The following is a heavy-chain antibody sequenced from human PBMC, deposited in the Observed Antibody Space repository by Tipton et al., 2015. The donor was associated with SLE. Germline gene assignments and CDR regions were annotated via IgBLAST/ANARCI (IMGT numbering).Heavy chain of an antibody. J-gene: IGHJ6*03. CDR1: GGPISSHF. CDR2: IYYSGST. CDR3: ARGVAIYWITYYDYYMDV. D-gene: IGHD2-2*03. V-gene: IGHV4-59*11. Sequence: GLVKPSETLSLTCTVSGGPISSHFWSWIRQPPGKGLEWIGDIYYSGSTNYNPSLKSRVTISVDTSKNQFSLTLTSVTAADTGVYYCARGVAIYWITYYDYYMDVWGKGTTVTVSS.